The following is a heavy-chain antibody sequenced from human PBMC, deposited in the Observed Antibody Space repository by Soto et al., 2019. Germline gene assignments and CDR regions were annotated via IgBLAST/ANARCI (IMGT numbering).Heavy chain of an antibody. V-gene: IGHV3-30*19. CDR3: ARGGYLQNPGSDA. Sequence: QVQLVESGGGVVQTGTSLRLSCVASGFSFGSHDMHWVREAPGKGLQWVAVISYHGVNKYYTDSVRGRFTVSRDNSKNTVYLQVDSLRSEDTGVYYCARGGYLQNPGSDAWGQRALVTVS. J-gene: IGHJ5*02. CDR1: GFSFGSHD. D-gene: IGHD5-18*01. CDR2: ISYHGVNK.